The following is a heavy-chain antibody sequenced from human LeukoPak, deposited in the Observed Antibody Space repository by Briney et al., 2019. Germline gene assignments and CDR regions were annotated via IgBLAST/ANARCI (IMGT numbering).Heavy chain of an antibody. J-gene: IGHJ6*03. V-gene: IGHV3-21*01. Sequence: GGSLRLSCAASGFTFSSYSMNWVRQAPGKGLEWVSSISSSSSYIYYADSVKGRFTISRDNAKNSLYLQMNSLRAEDTAVYYCARYGRVTNGGLNYYYYMDVWGKGTTVTVSS. CDR1: GFTFSSYS. CDR2: ISSSSSYI. D-gene: IGHD4-17*01. CDR3: ARYGRVTNGGLNYYYYMDV.